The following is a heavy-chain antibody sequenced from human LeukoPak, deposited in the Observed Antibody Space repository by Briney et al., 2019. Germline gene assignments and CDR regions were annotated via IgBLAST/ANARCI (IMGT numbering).Heavy chain of an antibody. J-gene: IGHJ4*02. CDR3: AKDSSGCYGPFDY. V-gene: IGHV3-23*01. Sequence: GGSLRLSCAASGFTFSSYAMSWVRQAPGKGLEWVSAISGSGGSTYYADSVKGRFTISRDNSKNTLYLQMNSLRAEDTPVYYCAKDSSGCYGPFDYWAQETLVTVS. D-gene: IGHD6-19*01. CDR2: ISGSGGST. CDR1: GFTFSSYA.